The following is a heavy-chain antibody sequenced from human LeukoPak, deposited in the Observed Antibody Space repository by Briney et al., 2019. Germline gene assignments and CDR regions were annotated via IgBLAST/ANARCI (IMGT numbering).Heavy chain of an antibody. CDR1: GGTFSSYA. Sequence: ASVKVSCKASGGTFSSYAISWVRQAPGQGLEWMGRIIPIFGIANYAQKFQGRVTTTADESTSTAYMELSSLRSEDTAVYYCARERGTYYYDSSGYYSWGQGTLVTVSS. J-gene: IGHJ4*02. CDR2: IIPIFGIA. V-gene: IGHV1-69*15. CDR3: ARERGTYYYDSSGYYS. D-gene: IGHD3-22*01.